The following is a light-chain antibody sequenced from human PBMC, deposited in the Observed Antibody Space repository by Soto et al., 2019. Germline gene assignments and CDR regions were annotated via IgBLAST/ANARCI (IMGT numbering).Light chain of an antibody. Sequence: EFVLTQSPCNLSLSPGERATLSCRASQTVRNNYLAWYQQKPGQAPRLLIYDASSRATGIPDRFSGGGSGTDFTLTISRLEPEDFGVYYCQQYGSSYWTFGQGTKVDI. CDR3: QQYGSSYWT. CDR2: DAS. V-gene: IGKV3-20*01. J-gene: IGKJ1*01. CDR1: QTVRNNY.